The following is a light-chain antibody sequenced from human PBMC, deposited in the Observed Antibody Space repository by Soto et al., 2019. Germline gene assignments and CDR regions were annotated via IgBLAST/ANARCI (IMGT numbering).Light chain of an antibody. J-gene: IGKJ1*01. CDR1: QSLWDSDDGNTY. CDR3: QQYNSYPWT. CDR2: DAS. V-gene: IGKV2-40*01. Sequence: DIVVTQTPLSLPVTPGEPASISCRSSQSLWDSDDGNTYLAWYQQKPGKAPNLLIYDASTLESGVPARFSGGDSGTEFTLTISSLQPDDFTTFYCQQYNSYPWTFGQGAKVDIK.